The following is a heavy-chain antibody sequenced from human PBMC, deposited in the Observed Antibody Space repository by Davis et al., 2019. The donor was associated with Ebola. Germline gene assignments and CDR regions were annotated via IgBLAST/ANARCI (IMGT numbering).Heavy chain of an antibody. CDR3: ARRILGDSRGAVDV. CDR1: GFSFNIYG. V-gene: IGHV3-48*02. Sequence: GEPLKISCAASGFSFNIYGMYWFRQPPGKGLEWVSYIGASDEGISYADSVKGRFTISRDNAKDSLYLHMNSLRDDDMAVYYCARRILGDSRGAVDVWGQGTTVTVSS. CDR2: IGASDEGI. J-gene: IGHJ6*02. D-gene: IGHD2-15*01.